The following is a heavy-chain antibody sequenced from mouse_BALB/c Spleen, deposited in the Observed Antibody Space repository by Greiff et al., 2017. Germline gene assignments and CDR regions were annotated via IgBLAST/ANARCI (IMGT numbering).Heavy chain of an antibody. Sequence: QVQLQQSGAELAKPGASVKMSCKASGYTFTSYWMHWVKQRPGQGLEWIGYINPSTGYTEYNQKFKDKATLTADKSSSTAYMQLSSLTSEDSAVYYCARLGVMTTWFAYWGQGTLVTVSA. CDR2: INPSTGYT. J-gene: IGHJ3*01. CDR3: ARLGVMTTWFAY. D-gene: IGHD2-4*01. CDR1: GYTFTSYW. V-gene: IGHV1-7*01.